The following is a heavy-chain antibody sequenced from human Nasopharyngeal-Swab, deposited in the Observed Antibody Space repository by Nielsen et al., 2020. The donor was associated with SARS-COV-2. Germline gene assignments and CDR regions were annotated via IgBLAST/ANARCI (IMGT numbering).Heavy chain of an antibody. D-gene: IGHD2-2*01. CDR1: GFTFGDYA. CDR3: TREPDIVVVPAAISFDY. Sequence: GGSLRLSCTASGFTFGDYAMSWFRQAPGKGLEWVGFIRSKAYGGTTEYAASVKGRFTISRDDSKSIAYLQMNSLKTEDTAVYYCTREPDIVVVPAAISFDYWGQGTLVTVS. V-gene: IGHV3-49*03. CDR2: IRSKAYGGTT. J-gene: IGHJ4*02.